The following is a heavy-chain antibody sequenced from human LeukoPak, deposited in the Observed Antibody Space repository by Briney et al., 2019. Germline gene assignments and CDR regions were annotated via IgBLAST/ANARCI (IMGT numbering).Heavy chain of an antibody. J-gene: IGHJ6*03. Sequence: GGSLRLSCAASGFTFSSYEMNWVRQAPGKGLEWVSYISSSGSTIYYADSVKGRFTISRDNAKNSLYLQMNSLRAEDTAVYYCARYDGSGSYYTYYYYYMDVWGKGTTVTISS. D-gene: IGHD3-10*01. V-gene: IGHV3-48*03. CDR1: GFTFSSYE. CDR3: ARYDGSGSYYTYYYYYMDV. CDR2: ISSSGSTI.